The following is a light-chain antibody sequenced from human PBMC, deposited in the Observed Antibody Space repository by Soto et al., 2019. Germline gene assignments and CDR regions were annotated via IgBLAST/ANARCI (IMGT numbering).Light chain of an antibody. J-gene: IGLJ1*01. CDR3: SSYAGSNNYV. Sequence: QSALTQPPSASGSPGQSVAMSCTGTSSDVGGYKYVSWYQQYPGKAPKLMIYAVSKRPSGVPDRFSGSKSGNTASLPVSGLQAEDEADYYCSSYAGSNNYVFGTGTKVTVL. CDR2: AVS. V-gene: IGLV2-8*01. CDR1: SSDVGGYKY.